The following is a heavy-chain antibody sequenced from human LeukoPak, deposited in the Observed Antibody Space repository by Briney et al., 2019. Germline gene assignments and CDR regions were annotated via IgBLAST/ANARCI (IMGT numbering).Heavy chain of an antibody. D-gene: IGHD1-26*01. V-gene: IGHV5-51*01. CDR1: GYRFASYW. J-gene: IGHJ3*02. Sequence: GESLQISCKGSGYRFASYWIGWVRQMPGKGLEWMGIIYPGDSDTRYSPSFQGQVTISADKSISTAYLQWSSLRASDTAMYYCARRVAGSYHDAFDIWGQGTMVTVSS. CDR2: IYPGDSDT. CDR3: ARRVAGSYHDAFDI.